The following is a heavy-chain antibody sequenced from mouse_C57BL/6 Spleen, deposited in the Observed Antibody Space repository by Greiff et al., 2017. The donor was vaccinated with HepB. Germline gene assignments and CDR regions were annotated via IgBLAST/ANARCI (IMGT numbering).Heavy chain of an antibody. J-gene: IGHJ4*01. V-gene: IGHV14-1*01. CDR3: TTYAYDAMDY. CDR2: IDPEDGDT. Sequence: EVQLQQSGAELVRPGASVKLSCTASGFNIKDYYMHWVKQRPEQGLEWIGRIDPEDGDTEYAPKFQGKATMTADTSPNTAYLQLSSLTSEDTAVYYCTTYAYDAMDYWGQGTSVTVSS. CDR1: GFNIKDYY.